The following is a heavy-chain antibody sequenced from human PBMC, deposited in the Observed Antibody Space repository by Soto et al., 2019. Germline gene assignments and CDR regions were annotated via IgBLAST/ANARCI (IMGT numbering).Heavy chain of an antibody. D-gene: IGHD3-3*01. CDR3: ARITLYYDFWSGYYTWVYYFDY. V-gene: IGHV2-26*01. J-gene: IGHJ4*02. Sequence: QVTLKESGPVLVKPTETLTLTCTVSGFSLSNARMGVSWIRQPPGKALEWLAHIFSNDEKSYSTSLKSRLTISKDTSKSQVVLTMTNMDPVDTATYYCARITLYYDFWSGYYTWVYYFDYWGQGTLVTVSS. CDR2: IFSNDEK. CDR1: GFSLSNARMG.